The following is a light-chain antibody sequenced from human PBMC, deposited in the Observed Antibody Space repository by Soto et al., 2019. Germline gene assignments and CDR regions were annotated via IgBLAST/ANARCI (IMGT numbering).Light chain of an antibody. CDR1: SGSIASNY. V-gene: IGLV6-57*02. J-gene: IGLJ2*01. CDR3: QSYDSSNHNVV. Sequence: NFMLTQPHSVSASPGKTVTISCTGSSGSIASNYVQWYQQRPGSAPTTVIYEDNQRPSGVPDRFSGSIDSSSTSASLTISGLKTEDEADYYCQSYDSSNHNVVFGGGTKLTVL. CDR2: EDN.